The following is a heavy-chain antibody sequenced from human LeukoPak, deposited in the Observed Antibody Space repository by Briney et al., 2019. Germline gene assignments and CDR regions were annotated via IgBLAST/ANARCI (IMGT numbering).Heavy chain of an antibody. Sequence: SVKVSCKASGGSFSSYAISWVRQAPGQGLEWMGGIIPIFGTANYAQKFQGRVTITADESTSTAYMELSSLRSEDTAVYYCARGTPESGTTGYWGQGTLVTVSS. D-gene: IGHD1-7*01. CDR2: IIPIFGTA. CDR1: GGSFSSYA. CDR3: ARGTPESGTTGY. V-gene: IGHV1-69*13. J-gene: IGHJ4*02.